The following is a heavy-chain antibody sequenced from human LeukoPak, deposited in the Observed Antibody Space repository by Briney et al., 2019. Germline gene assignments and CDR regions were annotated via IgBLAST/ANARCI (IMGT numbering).Heavy chain of an antibody. V-gene: IGHV1-18*01. CDR2: ISAYNGNT. Sequence: ASVKVSCKASGYTLTSYGISWVRQAPGQGLEWMGWISAYNGNTNYAQKLQGRVTMTTDTSTSTAYMELRCLRSDDTAVYYCAKGRSSSSLRYNWFDPWGQGTLVTVSS. D-gene: IGHD6-13*01. J-gene: IGHJ5*02. CDR3: AKGRSSSSLRYNWFDP. CDR1: GYTLTSYG.